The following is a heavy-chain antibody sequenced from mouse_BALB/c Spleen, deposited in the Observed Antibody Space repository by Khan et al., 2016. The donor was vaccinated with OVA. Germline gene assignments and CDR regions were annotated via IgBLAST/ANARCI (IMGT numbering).Heavy chain of an antibody. CDR2: ISSGGDNT. Sequence: EVELVESGGGLVKPGGSLKLSCAASGFTFSTYTISWVRQTPERRLEWVATISSGGDNTFYPDSLRGRFTISRDNAKNNLYLHMSSLRSEATALYYCARSNYGTFAYWGQGTLVTVSA. D-gene: IGHD2-1*01. V-gene: IGHV5-9*03. CDR1: GFTFSTYT. J-gene: IGHJ3*01. CDR3: ARSNYGTFAY.